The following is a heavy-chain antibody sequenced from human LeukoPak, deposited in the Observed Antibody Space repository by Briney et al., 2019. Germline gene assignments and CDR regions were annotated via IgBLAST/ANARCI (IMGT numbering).Heavy chain of an antibody. Sequence: GGSLRLSCAASGFTFSSYAMSWVRQAPGKGLEWVSAISSSSSTIYYADSVKGRFTISRDNAKNSLYLQMNSLRAEDTAVYYCARTYDSSGPDDAFDIWGQGTMVTVSS. CDR1: GFTFSSYA. V-gene: IGHV3-48*01. CDR2: ISSSSSTI. CDR3: ARTYDSSGPDDAFDI. J-gene: IGHJ3*02. D-gene: IGHD3-22*01.